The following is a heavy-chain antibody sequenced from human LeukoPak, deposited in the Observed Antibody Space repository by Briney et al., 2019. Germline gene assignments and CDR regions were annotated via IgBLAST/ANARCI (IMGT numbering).Heavy chain of an antibody. CDR1: GGSISSYY. CDR3: ARGRSYYGSGSYLNWFDP. D-gene: IGHD3-10*01. V-gene: IGHV4-59*12. CDR2: IYYIGST. Sequence: SETLSLTCTVSGGSISSYYWSWIRQPPGKGLEWIGYIYYIGSTNYNPSLKSRVTISVDTSKNQFSLKLSSVTAADTAVYYCARGRSYYGSGSYLNWFDPWGQGTLVTVSS. J-gene: IGHJ5*02.